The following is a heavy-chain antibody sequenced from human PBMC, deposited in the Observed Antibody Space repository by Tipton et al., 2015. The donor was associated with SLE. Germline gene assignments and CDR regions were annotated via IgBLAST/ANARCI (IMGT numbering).Heavy chain of an antibody. D-gene: IGHD3-22*01. CDR2: ISSSGSTI. CDR1: GFTFSSYS. J-gene: IGHJ4*02. Sequence: SLRLSCAASGFTFSSYSMNWVRQAPGKGLEWVSYISSSGSTIYYADSVKGRFTISRDNAKNSLYLQMNSLRADDTAVYYCTTSSGYYLGNYWGQGTLVTVSS. V-gene: IGHV3-48*04. CDR3: TTSSGYYLGNY.